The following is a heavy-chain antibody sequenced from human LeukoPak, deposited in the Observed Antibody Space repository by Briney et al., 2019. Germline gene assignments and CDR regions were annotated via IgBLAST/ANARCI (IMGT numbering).Heavy chain of an antibody. D-gene: IGHD3-10*01. V-gene: IGHV3-23*01. CDR3: AKDYGSGSYPDY. Sequence: GGSLRLSCAASGFTFSSYAMSWVRQAPGKGLEWVSAISGSGGSTYYADSVKGRFTISRDNSKNTLYLQMNSLRAEDTAVYCCAKDYGSGSYPDYWGQGTLVTVSS. CDR1: GFTFSSYA. J-gene: IGHJ4*02. CDR2: ISGSGGST.